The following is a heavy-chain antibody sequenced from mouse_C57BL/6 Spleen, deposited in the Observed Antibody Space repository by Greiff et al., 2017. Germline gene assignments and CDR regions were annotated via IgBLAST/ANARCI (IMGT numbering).Heavy chain of an antibody. Sequence: QVQLKQSGAELVRPGASVTLSCKASGYTFTDYEMHWVKQTPVHGLEWIGAIDPETGGTAYNQKFKGKAILTVDKSSSTAYMELRSLTSEDSAVYYCTKSYYYGSSFAYWGQGTLVTVSA. CDR2: IDPETGGT. D-gene: IGHD1-1*01. V-gene: IGHV1-15*01. CDR1: GYTFTDYE. J-gene: IGHJ3*01. CDR3: TKSYYYGSSFAY.